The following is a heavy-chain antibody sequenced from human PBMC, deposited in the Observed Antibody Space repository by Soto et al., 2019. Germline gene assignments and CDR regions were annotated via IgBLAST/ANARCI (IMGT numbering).Heavy chain of an antibody. CDR3: GRDEVRNGVGV. J-gene: IGHJ6*02. V-gene: IGHV3-7*01. CDR1: GFTFRDFW. CDR2: IKGDGSEK. Sequence: EVRLVESGGGLVQPGGSLRLSCEASGFTFRDFWLSWVRQAPGKGLEWVANIKGDGSEKRYVDSVRGRFTISRDNAKNSVYLQMNSLRADDTALYYCGRDEVRNGVGVWGQGTTVTVSS.